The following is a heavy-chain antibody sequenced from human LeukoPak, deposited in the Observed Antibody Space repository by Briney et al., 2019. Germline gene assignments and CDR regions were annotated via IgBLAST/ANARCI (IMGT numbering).Heavy chain of an antibody. CDR2: ISDSGST. Sequence: NPSETLSLTCTVSGDSISSYYWSWIRQLPGKRLEWIGCISDSGSTNYNPSLKSRVTISVDTSKSQFSLKLSSVTAADTAVYYCARGRLLEWFDGWGQGTLVSVSS. CDR1: GDSISSYY. J-gene: IGHJ5*02. D-gene: IGHD3-3*01. CDR3: ARGRLLEWFDG. V-gene: IGHV4-59*01.